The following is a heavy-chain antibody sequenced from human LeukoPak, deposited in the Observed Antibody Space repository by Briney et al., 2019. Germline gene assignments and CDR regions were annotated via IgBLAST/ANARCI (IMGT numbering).Heavy chain of an antibody. J-gene: IGHJ3*02. D-gene: IGHD4-11*01. V-gene: IGHV3-23*01. CDR3: AKRMTTLGGPFNI. CDR2: ISGSGGST. Sequence: GGSLRLSCAASGFTFSSYHMSWVRQAPGKGLEWVSAISGSGGSTYYADSVKGRCSISRDNSKHTLYLQMNSLRADDTAVYYCAKRMTTLGGPFNIWGQGTMVTVSS. CDR1: GFTFSSYH.